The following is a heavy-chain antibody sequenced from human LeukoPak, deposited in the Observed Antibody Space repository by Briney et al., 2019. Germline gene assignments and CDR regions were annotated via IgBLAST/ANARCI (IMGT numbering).Heavy chain of an antibody. V-gene: IGHV1-24*01. Sequence: ASVKVSCKVSGYTVSELVIHWVRQAPGQGLEWMGGFEPEEGETIHAQKFQGRVTMTTDTSTSTAYMELRSLRSDDTAVYYCARDLLWFGESKRDYRNFDYWGQGTLVTVSS. J-gene: IGHJ4*02. D-gene: IGHD3-10*01. CDR2: FEPEEGET. CDR3: ARDLLWFGESKRDYRNFDY. CDR1: GYTVSELV.